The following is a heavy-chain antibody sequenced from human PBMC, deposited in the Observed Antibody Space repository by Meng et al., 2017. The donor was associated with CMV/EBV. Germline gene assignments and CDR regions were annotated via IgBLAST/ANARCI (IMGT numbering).Heavy chain of an antibody. CDR2: IYYSGST. CDR1: GGSISSYY. CDR3: ARVVNNMDYDFWSGEDDAFDI. V-gene: IGHV4-59*01. Sequence: ESLKISCTVSGGSISSYYWSWIRQPPGKGLEWIGYIYYSGSTNYNPSLKSRVTISVDTSKNQFSLKLSSVTAADTAVYYCARVVNNMDYDFWSGEDDAFDIWGQGTMVTVSS. J-gene: IGHJ3*02. D-gene: IGHD3-3*01.